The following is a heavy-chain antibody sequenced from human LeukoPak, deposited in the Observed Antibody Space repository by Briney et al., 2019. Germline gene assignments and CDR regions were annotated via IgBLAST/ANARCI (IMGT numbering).Heavy chain of an antibody. Sequence: PSETLSLTCTVSGGSISSYYWSWIRQPPGKGLEWIGYIYYSGSTNYNPSLKSRVTISVDTSKNQFSLKLSSVTAADTAVYYCARGEIAAAGIDYWGQGTLVTVSS. J-gene: IGHJ4*02. CDR3: ARGEIAAAGIDY. CDR1: GGSISSYY. V-gene: IGHV4-59*01. CDR2: IYYSGST. D-gene: IGHD6-13*01.